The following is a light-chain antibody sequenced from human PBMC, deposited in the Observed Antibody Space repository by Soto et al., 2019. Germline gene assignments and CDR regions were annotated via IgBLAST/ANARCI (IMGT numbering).Light chain of an antibody. CDR1: HSLVNSDGNPY. CDR3: MQGSHWPRT. J-gene: IGKJ1*01. V-gene: IGKV2-30*01. Sequence: EVVMPQSPLSLPVTLGQPASISCRSSHSLVNSDGNPYLNWFHQRPGQSPRRLIYKVSNRDSGVPDRFSGSGSGTDFTLRTSRVEAEDVGVYYCMQGSHWPRTFGQGTRVEIK. CDR2: KVS.